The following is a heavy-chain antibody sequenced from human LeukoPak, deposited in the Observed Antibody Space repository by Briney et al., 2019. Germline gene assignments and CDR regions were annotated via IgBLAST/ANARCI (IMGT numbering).Heavy chain of an antibody. CDR2: ISSSSSYI. J-gene: IGHJ4*02. Sequence: KSGGSLRLSCAASGLTFSSYSMKWVRQAPGEGLEWVSSISSSSSYIYYADSVTGRFTISRDHAKNLLYLQMNSLRSEATAVYYCASGARFGELPDYFDGWGQGTLVTVSS. V-gene: IGHV3-21*01. CDR1: GLTFSSYS. D-gene: IGHD3-10*01. CDR3: ASGARFGELPDYFDG.